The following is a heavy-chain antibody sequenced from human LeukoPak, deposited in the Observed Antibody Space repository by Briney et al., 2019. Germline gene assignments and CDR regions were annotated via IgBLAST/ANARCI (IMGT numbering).Heavy chain of an antibody. Sequence: GGSLRLSCAASGFTVSSNYMSWVRQAPGKGLEWVSVIYSGGSTYYADSVKGRFTISRDNAKNTLYLQMNSLRAEDTAVYYCARGMDYGDYLNWFDPWGQGTLVTVSS. CDR2: IYSGGST. V-gene: IGHV3-66*01. CDR1: GFTVSSNY. J-gene: IGHJ5*02. CDR3: ARGMDYGDYLNWFDP. D-gene: IGHD4-17*01.